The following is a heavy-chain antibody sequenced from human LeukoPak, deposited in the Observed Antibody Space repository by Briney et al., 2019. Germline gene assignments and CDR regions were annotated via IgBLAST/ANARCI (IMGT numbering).Heavy chain of an antibody. J-gene: IGHJ4*02. V-gene: IGHV3-23*01. Sequence: GGSLRLSCAASGFSFIAYGMSCVGEPPGKGLEWVSGIGGDDSTYYADSLAGRFTISRDTSKNTLFLQINNLRAGDTAVYYCAKDSHSGYFDYWGQGTLVTVSS. CDR2: IGGDDST. CDR3: AKDSHSGYFDY. CDR1: GFSFIAYG. D-gene: IGHD1-26*01.